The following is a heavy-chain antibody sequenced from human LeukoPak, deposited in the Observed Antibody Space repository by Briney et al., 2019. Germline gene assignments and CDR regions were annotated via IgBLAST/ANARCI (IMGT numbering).Heavy chain of an antibody. CDR1: GYTFTRYD. CDR3: ARGSYGYLGFDY. Sequence: ASVKVSCKASGYTFTRYDINWVRQATGQGLEWMGWMNPNSGNTGYAQKFQGRVTMTRNTSISTAYMELSSLRSEDTAVYYCARGSYGYLGFDYWGQGTLVTVSS. V-gene: IGHV1-8*01. CDR2: MNPNSGNT. D-gene: IGHD5-18*01. J-gene: IGHJ4*02.